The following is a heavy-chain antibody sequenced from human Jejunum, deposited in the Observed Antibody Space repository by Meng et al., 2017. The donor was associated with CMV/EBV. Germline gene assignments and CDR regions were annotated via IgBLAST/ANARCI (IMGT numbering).Heavy chain of an antibody. CDR1: CFLFPRHA. CDR3: AKVPGSGYSGIDY. CDR2: ISSCGSST. V-gene: IGHV3-23*03. D-gene: IGHD3-22*01. Sequence: SCFLFPRHAFSCVRQAPGKGLEWVSIISSCGSSTFYADSVQGRFPISRDNSQNTLYLQMDSLRAEDTAIYSCAKVPGSGYSGIDYWGQGTLVTVSS. J-gene: IGHJ4*02.